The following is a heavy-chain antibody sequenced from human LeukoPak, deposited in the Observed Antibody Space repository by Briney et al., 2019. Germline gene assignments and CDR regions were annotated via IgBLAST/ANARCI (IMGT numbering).Heavy chain of an antibody. D-gene: IGHD1-26*01. CDR3: AVLGSYAGLGDY. Sequence: ASVKVSCKASGYTFTGYYMHWVRQARGQGLEWMGWINPNSGGTNYAQKFQGRVTMTRDTSISTAYMELSRLRSDDTAVYYCAVLGSYAGLGDYWGQGTLVTVSS. CDR1: GYTFTGYY. V-gene: IGHV1-2*02. CDR2: INPNSGGT. J-gene: IGHJ4*02.